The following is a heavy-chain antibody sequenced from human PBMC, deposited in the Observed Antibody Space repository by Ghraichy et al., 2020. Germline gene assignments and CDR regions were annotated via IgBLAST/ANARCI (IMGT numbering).Heavy chain of an antibody. CDR3: ARTRRYDYVWGSYRYSIFDY. CDR2: INHSGST. V-gene: IGHV4-34*01. D-gene: IGHD3-16*02. Sequence: SETLSLTCAVYGGSFSGYYWSWIRQPPGKGLEWIGEINHSGSTNYNPSLKSRVTISVDTSKNQFSLKLSSVTAADTAVYYCARTRRYDYVWGSYRYSIFDYWGQGTLVTVSS. J-gene: IGHJ4*02. CDR1: GGSFSGYY.